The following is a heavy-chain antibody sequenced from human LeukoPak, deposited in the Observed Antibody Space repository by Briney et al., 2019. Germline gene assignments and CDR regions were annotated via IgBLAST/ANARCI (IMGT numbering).Heavy chain of an antibody. D-gene: IGHD6-25*01. V-gene: IGHV4-61*02. Sequence: SETLSLTCTVSGGSISSGSYYWSWIRQPAGKGLEWIGRIDTSGNTNYKPPLKSRVTMSVDTSKNQFSLKLSSVTAADTAVYYCARGYSSGWPIDYWGQGTLVTVSS. CDR2: IDTSGNT. CDR3: ARGYSSGWPIDY. CDR1: GGSISSGSYY. J-gene: IGHJ4*02.